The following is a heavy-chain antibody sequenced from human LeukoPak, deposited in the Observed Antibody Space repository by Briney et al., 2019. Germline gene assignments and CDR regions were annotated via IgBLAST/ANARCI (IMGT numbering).Heavy chain of an antibody. J-gene: IGHJ6*03. CDR1: GYTFTGYY. D-gene: IGHD2-15*01. CDR2: INPNSGGT. V-gene: IGHV1-2*02. Sequence: AASVKVSCKASGYTFTGYYMHWVRQAPGQGLEWMGWINPNSGGTNYAQKFQGRVTMTRDTSISTAYMELSRLRSDDTAVYYCARDGGYCSGGSCYYYYYYYMDVWGKGTTVTVSS. CDR3: ARDGGYCSGGSCYYYYYYYMDV.